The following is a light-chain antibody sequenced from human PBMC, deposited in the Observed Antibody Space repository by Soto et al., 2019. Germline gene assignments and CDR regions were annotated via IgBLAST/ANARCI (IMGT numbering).Light chain of an antibody. CDR2: DVS. CDR3: SSYTSSSTSV. J-gene: IGLJ1*01. V-gene: IGLV2-14*01. CDR1: SSDVGGYNY. Sequence: QSALTQPASVSGSPGQSITISCTGTSSDVGGYNYVSWYQQHTGKAPKLMIYDVSNRPAGVSNRVSGSKSGNTASLTISGLQAEDEADYYCSSYTSSSTSVFGPVTKLTVL.